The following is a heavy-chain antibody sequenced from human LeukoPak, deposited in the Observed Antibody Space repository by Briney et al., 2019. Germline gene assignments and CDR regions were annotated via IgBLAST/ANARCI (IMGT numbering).Heavy chain of an antibody. Sequence: GGSLRLSCAASGFTFSNAWMSWVRQAPGKGLEWVGRIKSKTDGGTTDYAAPVKGRFTISRDDSKNTLYLQMNSLKTEDTAVYYCTTTLITMIVVVNDYWGQGTLVTVSS. J-gene: IGHJ4*02. CDR1: GFTFSNAW. V-gene: IGHV3-15*01. D-gene: IGHD3-22*01. CDR3: TTTLITMIVVVNDY. CDR2: IKSKTDGGTT.